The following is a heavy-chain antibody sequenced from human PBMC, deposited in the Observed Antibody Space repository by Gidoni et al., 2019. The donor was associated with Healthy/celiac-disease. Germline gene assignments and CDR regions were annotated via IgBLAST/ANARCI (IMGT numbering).Heavy chain of an antibody. CDR2: ISYDGSNK. CDR1: GFTFSSYG. J-gene: IGHJ3*02. Sequence: QVQLVESGGGVVQPGRSLRLSCAASGFTFSSYGMHWVRQAPGKGLAWVAVISYDGSNKYYAGSVKGRFTISRDKSKNTLYLQMNSLRAEDTAVYYCAKGQYNWNDDRAFDIWGQGTMVTVSS. CDR3: AKGQYNWNDDRAFDI. D-gene: IGHD1-20*01. V-gene: IGHV3-30*18.